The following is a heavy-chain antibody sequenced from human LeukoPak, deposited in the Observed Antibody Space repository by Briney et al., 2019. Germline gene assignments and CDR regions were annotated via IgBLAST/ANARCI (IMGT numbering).Heavy chain of an antibody. J-gene: IGHJ5*02. CDR1: GYTFTSYY. Sequence: ASVKVSCKASGYTFTSYYMHWVRQAPGQGLEWMGIINPSGGSTSYAQKFQGRVTMTTDTSTSTAYMELSRLRSDDTAVYYCAREREAAEFDPWGQGTLVTVSS. CDR3: AREREAAEFDP. V-gene: IGHV1-46*01. D-gene: IGHD6-13*01. CDR2: INPSGGST.